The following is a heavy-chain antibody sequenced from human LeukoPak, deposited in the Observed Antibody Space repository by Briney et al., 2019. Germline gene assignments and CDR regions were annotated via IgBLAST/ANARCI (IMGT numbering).Heavy chain of an antibody. D-gene: IGHD3-9*01. V-gene: IGHV3-30*04. CDR3: AREGDYDILATYYYYYGMDV. CDR2: ISYGGSNK. Sequence: GGSLRLSCAASGFTFSSYAMHWVRQAPGKGLEWVAVISYGGSNKYYADSVKGRFTISRDNSKNTLYLQMNSLRAEDTAVYYCAREGDYDILATYYYYYGMDVWGKGTTVTVSS. J-gene: IGHJ6*04. CDR1: GFTFSSYA.